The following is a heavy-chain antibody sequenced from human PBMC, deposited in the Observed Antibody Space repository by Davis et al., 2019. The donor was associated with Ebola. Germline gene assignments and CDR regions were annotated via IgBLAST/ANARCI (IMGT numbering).Heavy chain of an antibody. Sequence: GESLKISCAASGFTVSSNYMSWVRQAPGKGLEWVSVIYTGGSADYADSVKGRFTISRDTSKNTLYLQMNSLRAEDTAVYYCARHPSIVVPGAEGYWGQGTLVTVSS. CDR2: IYTGGSA. CDR1: GFTVSSNY. J-gene: IGHJ4*02. CDR3: ARHPSIVVPGAEGY. D-gene: IGHD6-19*01. V-gene: IGHV3-66*04.